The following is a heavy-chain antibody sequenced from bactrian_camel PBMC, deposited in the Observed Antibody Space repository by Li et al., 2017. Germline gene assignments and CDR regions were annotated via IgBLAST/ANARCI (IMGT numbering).Heavy chain of an antibody. Sequence: HVQLVESGGGSVQAGGSLRLSCRVSEFTSSSYCMGWVRQAPGKGLEPVAGLSNAGSTIYADSVKGRFTISRDNAKETLYLQMNSLKPEDTAMYYCAASGSNCYWFTLPTAAGFIYWGRGTQVTVS. CDR2: LSNAGST. J-gene: IGHJ4*01. CDR1: EFTSSSYC. V-gene: IGHV3S26*01. D-gene: IGHD6*01. CDR3: AASGSNCYWFTLPTAAGFIY.